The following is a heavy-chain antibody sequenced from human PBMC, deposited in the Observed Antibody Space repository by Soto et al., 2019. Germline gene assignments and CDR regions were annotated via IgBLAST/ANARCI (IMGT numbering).Heavy chain of an antibody. J-gene: IGHJ2*01. V-gene: IGHV4-34*01. CDR3: ARGTREGYYFDF. D-gene: IGHD2-15*01. CDR2: VNYGGST. Sequence: QVRLQQWGAGLLKPSETLSLTCAVYGDSFSTHYWSWIRRSPVRGLEWIGEVNYGGSTNYNPSLKSRVTVSVDTSKIHFSLKMSSVTAADTAMYYCARGTREGYYFDFWGRGTLVTVSS. CDR1: GDSFSTHY.